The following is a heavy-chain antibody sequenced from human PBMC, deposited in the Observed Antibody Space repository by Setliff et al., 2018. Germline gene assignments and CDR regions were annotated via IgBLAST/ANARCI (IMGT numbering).Heavy chain of an antibody. CDR3: ARLVRYCTRTTCQRTPGAEY. Sequence: ASVKVSCKASGYTFSDSGINWVRQAPGQGLEWVGWISPYSGKTYSAQRFQGRFTLTTDTSTTTAHMEVRSLTSDDTAVYYCARLVRYCTRTTCQRTPGAEYWGQGTLVTVSS. CDR2: ISPYSGKT. CDR1: GYTFSDSG. V-gene: IGHV1-18*04. J-gene: IGHJ4*02. D-gene: IGHD2-2*01.